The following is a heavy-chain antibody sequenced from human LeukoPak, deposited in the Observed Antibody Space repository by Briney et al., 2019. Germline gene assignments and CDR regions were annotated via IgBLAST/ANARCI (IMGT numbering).Heavy chain of an antibody. CDR2: INHSGST. V-gene: IGHV4-34*01. CDR1: GGSFSGYY. J-gene: IGHJ6*03. CDR3: ARGPDGVVVPAAMGVYYYYYMDV. Sequence: PSETLSLTCAVHGGSFSGYYWSWIRQPPGKGLEWIGEINHSGSTNYNPSLKSRVTISVDTSKNQFSLKLSSVTAADTAVYYCARGPDGVVVPAAMGVYYYYYMDVWGKGTTVTVSS. D-gene: IGHD2-2*01.